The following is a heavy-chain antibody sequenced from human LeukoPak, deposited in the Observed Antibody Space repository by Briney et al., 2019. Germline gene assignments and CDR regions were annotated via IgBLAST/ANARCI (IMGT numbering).Heavy chain of an antibody. J-gene: IGHJ5*02. D-gene: IGHD5-12*01. V-gene: IGHV3-23*01. Sequence: GGSLRLPCAASGFTFSSYAMSWVRQAPGKGLEWVSAISGSGGSTYYADSVKGRFTISRDNSKNTLYLQMNSLRAEDTAVYYCAKGLYIVATIGVNWFDPWGQGTLVTVSS. CDR3: AKGLYIVATIGVNWFDP. CDR1: GFTFSSYA. CDR2: ISGSGGST.